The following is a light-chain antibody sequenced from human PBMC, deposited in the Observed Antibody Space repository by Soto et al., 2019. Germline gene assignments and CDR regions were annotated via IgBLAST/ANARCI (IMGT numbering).Light chain of an antibody. J-gene: IGKJ2*01. CDR1: QSLVHSDGNSY. V-gene: IGKV2-24*01. CDR2: MLS. CDR3: MQATQPYT. Sequence: DFVMTQTPLSSPVTLGQPASISCRSSQSLVHSDGNSYLSWLHKRPGQPPRLLIYMLSNRYTGIPDRFSGSGAGTDFKLTISRVEPEDVGVYYCMQATQPYTFGQGTKLEIK.